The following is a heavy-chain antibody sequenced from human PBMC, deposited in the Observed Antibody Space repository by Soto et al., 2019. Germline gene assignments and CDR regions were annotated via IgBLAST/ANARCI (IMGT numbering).Heavy chain of an antibody. CDR2: IYYSGST. Sequence: SETLSLTCTVSGGSISSSSYYWGWIRQPPGKGLEWIGSIYYSGSTYYNPSLKSRATISVDTSKNQFSLKLSSVTAADTAVYYCARQGLRWYDAFDIWGQGTMVTVSS. J-gene: IGHJ3*02. CDR3: ARQGLRWYDAFDI. CDR1: GGSISSSSYY. V-gene: IGHV4-39*01. D-gene: IGHD4-17*01.